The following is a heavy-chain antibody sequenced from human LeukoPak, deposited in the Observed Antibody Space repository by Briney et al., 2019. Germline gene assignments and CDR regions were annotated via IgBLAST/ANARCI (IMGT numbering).Heavy chain of an antibody. J-gene: IGHJ5*02. V-gene: IGHV3-23*01. CDR2: ISGSGGST. Sequence: GGSLRLSCAASGFTFSSYAMSWVRQAPGKGLEWVSAISGSGGSTYYADSVKGRFTISRDNSKNTLYLQMNSLRAEGTAVYFCAKAPRSMVRDNWFDPWGQGTLVTVSS. CDR3: AKAPRSMVRDNWFDP. CDR1: GFTFSSYA. D-gene: IGHD3-10*01.